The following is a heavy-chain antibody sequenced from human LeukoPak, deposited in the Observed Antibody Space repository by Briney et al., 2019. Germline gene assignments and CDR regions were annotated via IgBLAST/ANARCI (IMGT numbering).Heavy chain of an antibody. D-gene: IGHD3-16*01. J-gene: IGHJ5*02. V-gene: IGHV3-30*03. CDR2: LSYDGSNK. CDR3: ARVGDNWFDP. Sequence: PGGSLRLSCAASGFTFSSFSMGWVRQAPGKGLEWVAFLSYDGSNKYYADSVKGRFTISRDNSKNTVYLQMDSLRAEDTAVYYCARVGDNWFDPWGQGTLVTVSS. CDR1: GFTFSSFS.